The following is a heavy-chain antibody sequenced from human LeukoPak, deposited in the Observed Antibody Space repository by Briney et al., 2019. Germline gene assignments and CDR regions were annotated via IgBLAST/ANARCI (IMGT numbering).Heavy chain of an antibody. V-gene: IGHV5-51*01. Sequence: GESLKISCKGSGYSFTSYWIGWVRQMPGKGLEWMGIIYPGDSDTRYSPSFQGQVTISADKSITTAYLQWSSLKASDTAMYYCASSRHPVYSGYDRAYAFDIWGQGTMVTVSS. CDR2: IYPGDSDT. D-gene: IGHD5-12*01. CDR1: GYSFTSYW. CDR3: ASSRHPVYSGYDRAYAFDI. J-gene: IGHJ3*02.